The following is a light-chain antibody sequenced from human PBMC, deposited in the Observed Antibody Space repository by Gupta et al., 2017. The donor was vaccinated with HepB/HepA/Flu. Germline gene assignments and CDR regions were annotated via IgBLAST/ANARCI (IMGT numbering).Light chain of an antibody. Sequence: EIVLTQSPGTLSLSPGERATLSCGASQSVTYLAWYQQKPGQAPRLLIYGVSSRAAGIPDGFSGSGYGTDFTLTSSRREPEDFAVYYWQQDCSSISFGGGTKVEIK. CDR3: QQDCSSIS. CDR1: QSVTY. CDR2: GVS. V-gene: IGKV3-20*01. J-gene: IGKJ4*01.